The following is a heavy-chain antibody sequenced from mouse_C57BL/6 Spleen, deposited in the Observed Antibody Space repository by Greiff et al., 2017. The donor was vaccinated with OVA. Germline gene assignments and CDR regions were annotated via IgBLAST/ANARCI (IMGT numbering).Heavy chain of an antibody. D-gene: IGHD2-10*02. CDR2: ISYDGSN. J-gene: IGHJ2*01. CDR1: GYSITSGYY. CDR3: ARDRGYGNYGY. Sequence: EVQLVESGPGLVKPSQSLSLTCSVTGYSITSGYYWNWIRQFPGNKLEWMGYISYDGSNNYNPSLKNRISITRDTSKNQFFLKLNSVTTEDTATYYCARDRGYGNYGYWGQGTTLTVSS. V-gene: IGHV3-6*01.